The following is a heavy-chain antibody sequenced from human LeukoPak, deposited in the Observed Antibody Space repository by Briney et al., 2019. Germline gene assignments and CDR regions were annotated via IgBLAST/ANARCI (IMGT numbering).Heavy chain of an antibody. V-gene: IGHV1-2*04. CDR2: INPNSGGT. J-gene: IGHJ6*04. CDR1: GYTFTGYY. CDR3: ARGEKTPDYYYYYGMDV. Sequence: ASVKVSCKASGYTFTGYYMHWVRQAPGQGLEWMGLINPNSGGTNYAQKFQGWVTMTRDTSISTAYMELSRLRSDDTAVYYCARGEKTPDYYYYYGMDVWGKGTTVTVSS.